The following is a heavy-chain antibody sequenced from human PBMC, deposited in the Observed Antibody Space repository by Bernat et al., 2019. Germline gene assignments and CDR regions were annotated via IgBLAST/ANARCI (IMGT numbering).Heavy chain of an antibody. Sequence: QVQLVQSGAEVKKPGASVKVSCKASGYTFTSYYMHGFRQAPGQGLEWRGIITLSGGSTSYAQKFQGRVTMTRDTSTSTVYMELSSLRSEDTAVYYCARDAGITMVRGVIITYYYYGMDVWGQGTTVTVSS. CDR1: GYTFTSYY. J-gene: IGHJ6*02. CDR2: ITLSGGST. V-gene: IGHV1-46*03. D-gene: IGHD3-10*01. CDR3: ARDAGITMVRGVIITYYYYGMDV.